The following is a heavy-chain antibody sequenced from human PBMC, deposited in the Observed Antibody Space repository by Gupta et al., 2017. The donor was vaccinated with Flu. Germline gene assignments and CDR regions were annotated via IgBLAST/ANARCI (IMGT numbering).Heavy chain of an antibody. CDR2: IWYDGSNK. J-gene: IGHJ5*02. CDR1: GFTFSSYG. Sequence: QVQLVESGGGVVQPGRSLRLSCAASGFTFSSYGMHWVRQAPGKGLEWVAVIWYDGSNKYYADSVKGRFTISRDNSKNTLYLQMNSLRAEDTAVYYCARDSHGSGWPMMYNWFDPWGQGTLVTVSS. V-gene: IGHV3-33*01. CDR3: ARDSHGSGWPMMYNWFDP. D-gene: IGHD6-19*01.